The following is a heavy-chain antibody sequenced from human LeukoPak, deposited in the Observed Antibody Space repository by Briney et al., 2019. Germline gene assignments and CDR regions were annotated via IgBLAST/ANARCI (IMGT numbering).Heavy chain of an antibody. V-gene: IGHV4-31*03. CDR2: IYYSGST. CDR3: ARDGYGIKYYYYGMDV. J-gene: IGHJ6*02. CDR1: GGSISSGGYY. Sequence: SQTLSLTCTVSGGSISSGGYYWSWIRQHPGKGLEWIGYIYYSGSTYYNPSLKSRVTISVDTSKNQFSLKLSSVTAADTAVYYCARDGYGIKYYYYGMDVWGQGTTVTVSS. D-gene: IGHD5-18*01.